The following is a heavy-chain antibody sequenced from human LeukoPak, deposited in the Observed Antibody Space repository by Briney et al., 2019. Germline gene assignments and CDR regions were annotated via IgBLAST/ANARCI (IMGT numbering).Heavy chain of an antibody. CDR1: GYTFTSNG. CDR3: ARSRGIAAAVAYYYGMDV. V-gene: IGHV1-18*01. CDR2: ISAYNGNT. J-gene: IGHJ6*02. Sequence: ASVKVSCKASGYTFTSNGISWVRQAPGQGLEWMGWISAYNGNTNYAQKLQGRVTMTTDTSTSTAYMELRSLRSDDTAVYYCARSRGIAAAVAYYYGMDVWGQGTTVTVSS. D-gene: IGHD6-13*01.